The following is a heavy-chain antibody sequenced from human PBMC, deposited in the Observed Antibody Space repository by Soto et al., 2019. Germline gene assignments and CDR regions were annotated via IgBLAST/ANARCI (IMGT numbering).Heavy chain of an antibody. Sequence: PSENLSLTCTVSGGSMRNYFWTWIRQPPGKGLEWIGYIHYSGTTSFFPSYNPSLRSRVTISEDTSKNQLSLKLLSVTTADTAVYFCAAGEASSRNLAPYYLDFWGQGTLVTVSS. V-gene: IGHV4-59*01. CDR2: IHYSGTT. CDR1: GGSMRNYF. CDR3: AAGEASSRNLAPYYLDF. J-gene: IGHJ4*02. D-gene: IGHD6-13*01.